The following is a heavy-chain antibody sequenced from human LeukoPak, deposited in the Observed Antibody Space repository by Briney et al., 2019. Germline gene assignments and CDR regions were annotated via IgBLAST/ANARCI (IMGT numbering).Heavy chain of an antibody. D-gene: IGHD2-15*01. CDR1: GGSISSSSYY. Sequence: SETLSLTCTVSGGSISSSSYYWGWIRQPPGKGLEWIGSIYYSGSTYYNPSLKSRVTISVDTSKNQFSLKLSSVTAADTAVYYCARGRTGYCSGGSCRDAFDIWGQGTMVTVSS. CDR2: IYYSGST. CDR3: ARGRTGYCSGGSCRDAFDI. J-gene: IGHJ3*02. V-gene: IGHV4-39*01.